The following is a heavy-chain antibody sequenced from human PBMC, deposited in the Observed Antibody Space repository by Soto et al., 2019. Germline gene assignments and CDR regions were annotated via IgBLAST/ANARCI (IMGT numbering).Heavy chain of an antibody. CDR1: GLPFANFL. V-gene: IGHV3-49*03. CDR3: IGSFPF. Sequence: EVYLVESGGGLVEPGRSLRLSCTGSGLPFANFLMSWFRQAPGKGLEWVGFIRSQPYGGTTQYAASVRGRFTISRDDSKGIAYLQMNSLKSEDSGVYYCIGSFPFWGQGTLVTVSS. D-gene: IGHD3-10*01. J-gene: IGHJ1*01. CDR2: IRSQPYGGTT.